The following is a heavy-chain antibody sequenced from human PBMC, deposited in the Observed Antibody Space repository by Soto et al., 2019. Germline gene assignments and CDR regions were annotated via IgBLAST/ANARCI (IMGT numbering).Heavy chain of an antibody. Sequence: QVLLVQSGAEVKKPGASVKVSSRASGYTFPTYYLLCVRQAPGQRLGWMAWVDPRNGDTKYSQYFQGRVTTTRDTTASKAYMEMSSLRSEDTATYYCAMKQPGFQLGWAWALDIWGQGTMVTVSS. CDR1: GYTFPTYY. J-gene: IGHJ3*02. CDR3: AMKQPGFQLGWAWALDI. V-gene: IGHV1-3*01. D-gene: IGHD6-6*01. CDR2: VDPRNGDT.